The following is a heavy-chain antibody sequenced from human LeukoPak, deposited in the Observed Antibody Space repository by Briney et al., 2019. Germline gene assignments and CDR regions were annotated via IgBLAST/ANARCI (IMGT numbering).Heavy chain of an antibody. CDR3: ARGSALRQTTGTTSDY. D-gene: IGHD4-17*01. CDR1: GYTFTDYY. V-gene: IGHV1-2*02. J-gene: IGHJ4*02. CDR2: INPHSGDT. Sequence: ASVKVSCKASGYTFTDYYMHWVRQAPGQGLEWIGWINPHSGDTHYAERFQGRVTMTRDTSISTAYMDLSRLGSDDTAVYYCARGSALRQTTGTTSDYWGQGTLVTVSS.